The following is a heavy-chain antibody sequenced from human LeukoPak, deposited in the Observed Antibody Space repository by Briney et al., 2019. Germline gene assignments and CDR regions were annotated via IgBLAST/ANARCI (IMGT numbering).Heavy chain of an antibody. CDR2: IYYSGST. D-gene: IGHD2-15*01. CDR1: GGSISSYY. V-gene: IGHV4-59*01. J-gene: IGHJ4*01. CDR3: ARTVLSYCRGGSCPYFDY. Sequence: SETLSLTCTVSGGSISSYYWSWIRQPPGKGLEWIGYIYYSGSTNCNPSLKSRVTISVDTSKNQFSLKLSSLTAADTAVYYCARTVLSYCRGGSCPYFDYWGQGTLVTVSS.